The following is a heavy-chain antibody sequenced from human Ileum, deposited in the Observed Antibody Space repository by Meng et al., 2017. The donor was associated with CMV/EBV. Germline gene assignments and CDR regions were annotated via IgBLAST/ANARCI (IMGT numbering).Heavy chain of an antibody. V-gene: IGHV4-30-4*08. CDR2: IYYSGSP. J-gene: IGHJ4*02. D-gene: IGHD2-15*01. CDR3: VRQVVAASFDY. Sequence: QGQLPASGPGLVKPSQTRSLTCTVSGGSITSGNYYWSWIRQPPGRGLEWIGYIYYSGSPYYKPSLKSRVTISLDTSKNQFSLNLRSVTATDSAVYYCVRQVVAASFDYWGQGALVTVSS. CDR1: GGSITSGNYY.